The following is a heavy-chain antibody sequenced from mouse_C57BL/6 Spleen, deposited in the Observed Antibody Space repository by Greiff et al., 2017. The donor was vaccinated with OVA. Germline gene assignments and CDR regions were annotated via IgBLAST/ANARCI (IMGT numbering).Heavy chain of an antibody. J-gene: IGHJ1*03. CDR1: GYTFNDYY. Sequence: VQLQQSGPELVKPGASVKISCKASGYTFNDYYMNWVKQSHGKSLEWIGDINPNNGGTSYNQKFKGKDTLTGDKSSSTAYMELRSLTSEDSAVYYCARWCSSYWYFDVWCTGTTVTVSS. CDR2: INPNNGGT. V-gene: IGHV1-26*01. D-gene: IGHD6-1*01. CDR3: ARWCSSYWYFDV.